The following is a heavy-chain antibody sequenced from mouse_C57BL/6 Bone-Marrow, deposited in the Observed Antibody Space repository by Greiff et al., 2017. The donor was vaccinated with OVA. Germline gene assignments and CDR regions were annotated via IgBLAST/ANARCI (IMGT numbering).Heavy chain of an antibody. V-gene: IGHV1-81*01. CDR2: IYPRRGNT. CDR3: ERRNAY. J-gene: IGHJ3*01. CDR1: GYTFTSYG. Sequence: QVQLQQSGAELARPGASVKLSCKASGYTFTSYGISWVKQRTGQGLEWIGEIYPRRGNTYYNEKFKGKATLTVDKSSSKTYKELRRETAEDSAVNFCERRNAYWGQGTPVTVSA.